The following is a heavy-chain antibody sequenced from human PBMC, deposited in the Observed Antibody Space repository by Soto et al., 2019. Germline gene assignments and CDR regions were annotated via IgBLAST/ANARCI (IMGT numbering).Heavy chain of an antibody. CDR3: AKDGAILRFLEWLSGGGYFDL. CDR2: ISGSGGST. CDR1: GFTFSDYY. D-gene: IGHD3-3*01. J-gene: IGHJ2*01. V-gene: IGHV3-23*04. Sequence: VQLVESGGGLVNPGGSLRLSCAASGFTFSDYYMSWIRQAPGKGLAWVSAISGSGGSTYYADSVKGRFTISRDNSKNTLYLQMNSLRAEDTAVYYCAKDGAILRFLEWLSGGGYFDLWGRGNLVTVSS.